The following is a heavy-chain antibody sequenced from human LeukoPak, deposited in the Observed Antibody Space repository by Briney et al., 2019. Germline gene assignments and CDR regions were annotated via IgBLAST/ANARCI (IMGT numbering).Heavy chain of an antibody. CDR2: INYDGSKQ. CDR1: GFTFRSFG. J-gene: IGHJ6*02. Sequence: GGSLRLSCAASGFTFRSFGMHWVRQTPGKGLEWVAFINYDGSKQYYADSVKGRFSISRDSAKNTLYLQMNSLRAEDTAVYCYVKDLAGLTNSQYYGMDVWGQGTTVTVSS. V-gene: IGHV3-30*02. CDR3: VKDLAGLTNSQYYGMDV. D-gene: IGHD2/OR15-2a*01.